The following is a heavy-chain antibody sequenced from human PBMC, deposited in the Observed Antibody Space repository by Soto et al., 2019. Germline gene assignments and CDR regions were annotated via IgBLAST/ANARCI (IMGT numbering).Heavy chain of an antibody. CDR2: ISYDGSD. J-gene: IGHJ4*02. CDR1: GFPFREFG. CDR3: ARRWNYYLDF. Sequence: PGGSLRLSCVASGFPFREFGMHWVRQAPGKGLEWVALISYDGSDYADSVKGRFTISRDDSRDTLFLHMDNLRPDDTGVYYCARRWNYYLDFWGQGTLVTVS. V-gene: IGHV3-33*05. D-gene: IGHD1-1*01.